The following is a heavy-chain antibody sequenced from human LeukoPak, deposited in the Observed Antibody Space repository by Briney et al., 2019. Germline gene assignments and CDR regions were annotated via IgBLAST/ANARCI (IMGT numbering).Heavy chain of an antibody. J-gene: IGHJ4*02. CDR1: GGSIRSYY. CDR3: AREKYEGWFGELGDFDY. V-gene: IGHV4-4*07. Sequence: SETLSLTCTVSGGSIRSYYWSWIRQPAGKRLEWIGRIYSSGSTNYNPSLKSRVTMSVDTSKNQFSLKLSSVTAADTAVYYCAREKYEGWFGELGDFDYWGQGTLVTVSS. CDR2: IYSSGST. D-gene: IGHD3-10*01.